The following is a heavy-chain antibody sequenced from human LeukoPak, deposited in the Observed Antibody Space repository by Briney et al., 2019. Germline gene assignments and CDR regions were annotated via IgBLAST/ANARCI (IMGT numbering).Heavy chain of an antibody. V-gene: IGHV1-18*01. J-gene: IGHJ6*03. CDR3: ARDYGTPDFWSGYYYYYYYMDV. Sequence: GASVKVSCKASGYTFTSYGISWVRQAPGQGLEWMGWISAYYGNTNYAQKLQGRVTMTTDTSTSTAYMELRSLRSDDTAVHYCARDYGTPDFWSGYYYYYYYMDVWGKGTTVTVSS. D-gene: IGHD3-3*01. CDR1: GYTFTSYG. CDR2: ISAYYGNT.